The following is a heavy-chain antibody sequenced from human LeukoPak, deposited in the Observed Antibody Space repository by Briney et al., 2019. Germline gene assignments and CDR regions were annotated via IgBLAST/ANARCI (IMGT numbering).Heavy chain of an antibody. V-gene: IGHV3-7*01. CDR2: IKEDGSDK. Sequence: GGSLRLSCAASGFTLSSYWMSWVRQAPGKGLEWVANIKEDGSDKYYVDSVKGRFTISRDNAKNSLYLQMDSLRAEDTAVYYCARDFGSLEDYFDYWGQGTLVSVSS. J-gene: IGHJ4*02. CDR3: ARDFGSLEDYFDY. CDR1: GFTLSSYW. D-gene: IGHD3-10*01.